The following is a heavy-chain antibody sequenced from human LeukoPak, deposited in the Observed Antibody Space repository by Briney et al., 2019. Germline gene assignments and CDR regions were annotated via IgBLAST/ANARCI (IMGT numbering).Heavy chain of an antibody. Sequence: PGVSLRLSCAASGFTFSSYAMSWVRQAPGRGLEWVSAISGSGGSTYYADSVKGRFTISRDNSKNTLYLQMNSLRAEDTAVYYCAKDSSGYYGVWGQGTLVTVSS. CDR1: GFTFSSYA. CDR3: AKDSSGYYGV. V-gene: IGHV3-23*01. D-gene: IGHD3-22*01. CDR2: ISGSGGST. J-gene: IGHJ4*02.